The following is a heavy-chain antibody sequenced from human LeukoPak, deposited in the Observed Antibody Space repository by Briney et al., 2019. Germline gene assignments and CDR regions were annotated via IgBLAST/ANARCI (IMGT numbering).Heavy chain of an antibody. Sequence: GGSLRLSCAASGFTFDDYAMHWVRQAPGKGLEWVSGISWNSGSIGYADSVKGRFTISRDNAKNSLYLQMNSLSPEDTAVYYCAKAGGDSSWFQADYWGQGTLVTVSS. J-gene: IGHJ4*02. CDR2: ISWNSGSI. V-gene: IGHV3-9*01. D-gene: IGHD6-13*01. CDR3: AKAGGDSSWFQADY. CDR1: GFTFDDYA.